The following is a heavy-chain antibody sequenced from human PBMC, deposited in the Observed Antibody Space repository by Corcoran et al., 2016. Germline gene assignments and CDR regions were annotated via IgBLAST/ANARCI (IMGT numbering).Heavy chain of an antibody. Sequence: QVTLRESGPALVKPTQTLTLTCTFSGFSLSSSAMCVSWIRQPPGEALEWLALIDWHDDKYYSTSLRTRLTISKDTSKNQVVLTMTNMDPVDTATYYCARTRRYGGKYDYGLDAWGQGTTVTVSS. CDR2: IDWHDDK. CDR3: ARTRRYGGKYDYGLDA. J-gene: IGHJ6*02. V-gene: IGHV2-70*01. D-gene: IGHD1-26*01. CDR1: GFSLSSSAMC.